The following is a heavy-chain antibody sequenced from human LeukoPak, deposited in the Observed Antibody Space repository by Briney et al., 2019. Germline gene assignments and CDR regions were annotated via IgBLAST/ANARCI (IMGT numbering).Heavy chain of an antibody. CDR1: GFTFDDYT. Sequence: GGSLRLACAASGFTFDDYTMHGVRQAPGKGLEWVSLISWDGGSTYYADSVKGRFTISRDNSKNSLYLQMNSLRTEDTALYYCATEAYWGQGTLVTVSS. CDR3: ATEAY. D-gene: IGHD1-14*01. J-gene: IGHJ4*02. V-gene: IGHV3-43*01. CDR2: ISWDGGST.